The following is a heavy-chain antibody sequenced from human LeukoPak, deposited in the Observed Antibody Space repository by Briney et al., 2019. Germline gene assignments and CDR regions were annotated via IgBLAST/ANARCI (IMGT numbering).Heavy chain of an antibody. Sequence: PGGSLRLSCAASGLTFSGYIMKWVRQAPGKGLEWVSSISTSGTYMDYADSVKGRFIISRDNSKNSLFLQMNSLRAEDTAVYSCARGIAAAGHGMDVWGQGTTVTVSS. CDR2: ISTSGTYM. CDR3: ARGIAAAGHGMDV. V-gene: IGHV3-21*01. J-gene: IGHJ6*02. CDR1: GLTFSGYI. D-gene: IGHD6-13*01.